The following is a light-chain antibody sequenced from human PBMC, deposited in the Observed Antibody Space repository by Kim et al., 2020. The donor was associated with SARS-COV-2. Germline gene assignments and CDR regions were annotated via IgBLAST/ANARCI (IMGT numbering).Light chain of an antibody. V-gene: IGLV8-61*01. CDR1: SGAVSASYY. Sequence: GGTVTLTCGLSSGAVSASYYPSWDQQTPGQAPRTLIYSTNIRASGVPDRFSGSILGNKAALTITGAQADDESHFYCVLYMGSGIWVFGGGTKLTVL. CDR3: VLYMGSGIWV. J-gene: IGLJ3*02. CDR2: STN.